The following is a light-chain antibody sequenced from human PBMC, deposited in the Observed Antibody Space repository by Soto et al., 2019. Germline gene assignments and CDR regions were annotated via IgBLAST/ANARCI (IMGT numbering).Light chain of an antibody. CDR3: QQYKNWPPYT. V-gene: IGKV3-15*01. CDR2: GAS. Sequence: EIVMTQSPATLSVSPGERATLSCRASQSVSSNLAWFQHKPGQAPRLLIYGASTRATGIPARFSGSGSGTEFTLTISSLQSEDVAVYYCQQYKNWPPYTFGQGTKLEIK. J-gene: IGKJ2*01. CDR1: QSVSSN.